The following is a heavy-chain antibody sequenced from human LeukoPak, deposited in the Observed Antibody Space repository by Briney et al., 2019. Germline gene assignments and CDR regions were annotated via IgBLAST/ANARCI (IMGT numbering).Heavy chain of an antibody. J-gene: IGHJ5*02. CDR1: GFTFSSYA. Sequence: GGSLRLSCAASGFTFSSYAMSWVRQAPGKGLEWVSAISGSGGSTYYADSVKGRFTISRDNSKNTLYLQMNSLRAEDTAVYYCAKDPTYYDFWSVFDPWGQGTLVTVSS. D-gene: IGHD3-3*01. CDR2: ISGSGGST. V-gene: IGHV3-23*01. CDR3: AKDPTYYDFWSVFDP.